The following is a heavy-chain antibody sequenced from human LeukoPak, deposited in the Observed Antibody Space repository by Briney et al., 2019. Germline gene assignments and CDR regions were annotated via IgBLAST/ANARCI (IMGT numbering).Heavy chain of an antibody. CDR1: GYSISSGHY. Sequence: SETLSLTCTVSGYSISSGHYWGWIRQPPGKGLEWIGSIYHSGSTSYHQSLTSRITLSVDTSKNQFSLKLSSVTATDTAVYYCARGPSGGNTLWMDYWGQRTLVTV. CDR3: ARGPSGGNTLWMDY. J-gene: IGHJ4*02. CDR2: IYHSGST. D-gene: IGHD2-21*01. V-gene: IGHV4-38-2*02.